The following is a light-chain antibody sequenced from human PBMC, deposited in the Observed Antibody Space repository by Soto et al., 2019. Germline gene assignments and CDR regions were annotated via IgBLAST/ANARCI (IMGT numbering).Light chain of an antibody. V-gene: IGKV3-20*01. CDR1: QTISNNY. J-gene: IGKJ1*01. CDR2: AVT. Sequence: EIVLTQSPGTLTLSPGESAALSCRASQTISNNYLVWYRQKPGQAPRLLIYAVTKRAAGIPDRFSGSGSGTDFALTIARREREDSEISYCQQHSNSPWTFGQGTRVEI. CDR3: QQHSNSPWT.